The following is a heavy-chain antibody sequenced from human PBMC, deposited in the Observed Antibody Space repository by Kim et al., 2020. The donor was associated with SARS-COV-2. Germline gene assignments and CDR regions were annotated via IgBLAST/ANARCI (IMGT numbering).Heavy chain of an antibody. CDR2: ISGSGGST. Sequence: GGSLRLSCAASGFTFSSYAMSWVRQAPGKGLEWVSAISGSGGSTYYADSVKGRFTISRDNSKNTLYLQMNSLRAEDTAVYYCAKDEAEAYDSSGYSDDYWGQGTLVTVSS. CDR3: AKDEAEAYDSSGYSDDY. J-gene: IGHJ4*02. CDR1: GFTFSSYA. D-gene: IGHD3-22*01. V-gene: IGHV3-23*01.